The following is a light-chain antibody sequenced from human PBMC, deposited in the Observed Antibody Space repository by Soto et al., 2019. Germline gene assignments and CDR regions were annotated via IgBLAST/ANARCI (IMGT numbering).Light chain of an antibody. Sequence: DIVMTQSPLSLTVSPGEPASISCRSSQSLLHSNGNIYLEWYLQKPGQSPQLLIYLGSNRASGVPGRFSGSGSGRYFALKISRVETEDVGVYYCMQALQTPITFGRGTRLEIK. J-gene: IGKJ5*01. CDR2: LGS. CDR3: MQALQTPIT. V-gene: IGKV2-28*01. CDR1: QSLLHSNGNIY.